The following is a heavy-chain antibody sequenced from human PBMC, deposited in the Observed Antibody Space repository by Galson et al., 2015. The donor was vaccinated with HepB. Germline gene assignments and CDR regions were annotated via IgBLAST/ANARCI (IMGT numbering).Heavy chain of an antibody. Sequence: SLRLSCAASGFTFSAYWMHWVRQAPGKGLVWVSRINGDGSSTTHADSVKGRFTISRDNAKNTVYVEMNSLRAEDTAVYYCARGRSYGSGSPNGMDVWGQGTTVTVSS. V-gene: IGHV3-74*01. D-gene: IGHD3-10*01. J-gene: IGHJ6*02. CDR2: INGDGSST. CDR1: GFTFSAYW. CDR3: ARGRSYGSGSPNGMDV.